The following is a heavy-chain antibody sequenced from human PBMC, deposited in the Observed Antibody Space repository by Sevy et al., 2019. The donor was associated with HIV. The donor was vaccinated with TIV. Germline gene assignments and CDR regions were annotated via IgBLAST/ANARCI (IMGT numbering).Heavy chain of an antibody. CDR3: VKAIAKDGSF. V-gene: IGHV3-7*01. CDR1: GFSLNNYW. D-gene: IGHD6-13*01. J-gene: IGHJ4*02. Sequence: GGSLRLSCVASGFSLNNYWMNWVRQAPGKGLEWVANINQDGSEKYDVDSVRGRFTISRDNARNLVFLQMSSLRVDDSALYYCVKAIAKDGSFWGQGTLVTVSS. CDR2: INQDGSEK.